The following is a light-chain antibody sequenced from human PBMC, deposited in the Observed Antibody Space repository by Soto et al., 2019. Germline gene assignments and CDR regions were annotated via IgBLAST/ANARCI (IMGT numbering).Light chain of an antibody. CDR1: QSVSSN. V-gene: IGKV3-15*01. J-gene: IGKJ3*01. CDR3: QQYYNGPFT. Sequence: EIVMTQSPATLYVSPGERATLSCRASQSVSSNLAWYQQKPGQAPRILIYGASTRATGIPARFSGSGSGTELTLTISSLQSEGFAVYYCQQYYNGPFTFGPVTKVDI. CDR2: GAS.